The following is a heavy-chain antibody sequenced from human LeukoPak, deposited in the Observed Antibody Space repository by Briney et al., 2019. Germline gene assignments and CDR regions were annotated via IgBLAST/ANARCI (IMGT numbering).Heavy chain of an antibody. CDR3: ARITMGATIANFYYYHMDV. V-gene: IGHV3-33*01. J-gene: IGHJ6*03. Sequence: GGSLRLSCAAPGFIFSSFGIHWVRQAPGKGLEWVAVIWYDGSDKYYADSVKGRFTISRDNSKNTLYLQMNSLRGEDTAVYYCARITMGATIANFYYYHMDVWGKGATVTVSS. D-gene: IGHD3-3*01. CDR1: GFIFSSFG. CDR2: IWYDGSDK.